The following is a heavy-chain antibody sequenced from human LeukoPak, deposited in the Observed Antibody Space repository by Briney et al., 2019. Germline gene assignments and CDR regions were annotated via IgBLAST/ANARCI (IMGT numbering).Heavy chain of an antibody. J-gene: IGHJ4*02. CDR2: ISYDGSNK. D-gene: IGHD2-2*02. V-gene: IGHV3-30-3*01. Sequence: GGSLRLSCAASGFTFSSYAMHWVRQAPGEGLEWVAVISYDGSNKYYADSVKGRFTISRDNSKNTLYLQMNSLRAEDTAVYYCARDSGCSSTSCYTGVFDYWGQGTLVTVSS. CDR1: GFTFSSYA. CDR3: ARDSGCSSTSCYTGVFDY.